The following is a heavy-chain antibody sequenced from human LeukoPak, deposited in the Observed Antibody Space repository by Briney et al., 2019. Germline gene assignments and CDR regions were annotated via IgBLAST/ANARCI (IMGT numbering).Heavy chain of an antibody. J-gene: IGHJ6*03. V-gene: IGHV1-69*05. Sequence: ASVKVSCKASGGTFSSYAISWVRQAPGQGLEWMGGIIPIFGTANYAQKLQGRVTMTTDTSTSTAYMELRSLRSDDTAVYYCARDSRFVTMVRGATRAGYYMDVWGKGTTVTVSS. CDR1: GGTFSSYA. CDR2: IIPIFGTA. D-gene: IGHD3-10*01. CDR3: ARDSRFVTMVRGATRAGYYMDV.